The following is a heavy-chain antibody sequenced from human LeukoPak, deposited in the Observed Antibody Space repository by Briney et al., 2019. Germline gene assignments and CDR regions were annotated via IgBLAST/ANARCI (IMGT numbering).Heavy chain of an antibody. CDR3: AKRTMSAFDS. J-gene: IGHJ4*02. D-gene: IGHD5-24*01. CDR1: GFTFRTYA. Sequence: GGSLRLSCTASGFTFRTYAMNWVRQAPGKGLEWLSGISGSGNGTYYADSVKGRFTISRDNSKNVVYLQMNSLTVEDAATYYCAKRTMSAFDSWGQGTLLIVSS. V-gene: IGHV3-23*01. CDR2: ISGSGNGT.